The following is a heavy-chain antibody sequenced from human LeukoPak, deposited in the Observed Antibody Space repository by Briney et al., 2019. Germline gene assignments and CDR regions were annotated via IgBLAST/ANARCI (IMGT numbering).Heavy chain of an antibody. CDR1: GFTFSSYA. Sequence: GGSLRLSCAASGFTFSSYAMSWVRQAPGKGLEWVSAISGSGGSTYYADSVKGRFTISRDNSKNTLYLQMNSLRAEDTAVYYCAKLSPDLLLWFGELKTPKDDYYYMDVWGKGTTVTVSS. CDR2: ISGSGGST. CDR3: AKLSPDLLLWFGELKTPKDDYYYMDV. J-gene: IGHJ6*03. D-gene: IGHD3-10*01. V-gene: IGHV3-23*01.